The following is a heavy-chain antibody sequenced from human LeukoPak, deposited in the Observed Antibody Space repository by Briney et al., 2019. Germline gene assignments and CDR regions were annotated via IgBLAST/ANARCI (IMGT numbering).Heavy chain of an antibody. CDR1: GYSISSGYY. Sequence: SETLSLTCTVSGYSISSGYYWGWIRQPPGKGLEWIGSIYHSGSTYYNPSLKSRVTISVDTSKNQFSLKLSSVTAADTAVYYCARASGSSTFDPWGQGTLVTVSS. CDR3: ARASGSSTFDP. J-gene: IGHJ5*02. CDR2: IYHSGST. V-gene: IGHV4-38-2*02. D-gene: IGHD2-15*01.